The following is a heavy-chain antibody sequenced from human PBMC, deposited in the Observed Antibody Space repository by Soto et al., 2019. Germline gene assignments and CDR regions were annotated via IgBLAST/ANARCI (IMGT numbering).Heavy chain of an antibody. D-gene: IGHD3-16*01. CDR2: IYYSGST. V-gene: IGHV4-59*01. J-gene: IGHJ4*02. CDR1: GGSISSYY. CDR3: ARATYRYVDFDY. Sequence: SETLSLTCTVSGGSISSYYWSWIRQPPGKGLEWIGYIYYSGSTNYNPSLKSRVTISVDTSKNQFSLKLSSVTAADTAVYYCARATYRYVDFDYWGQGTLVTVS.